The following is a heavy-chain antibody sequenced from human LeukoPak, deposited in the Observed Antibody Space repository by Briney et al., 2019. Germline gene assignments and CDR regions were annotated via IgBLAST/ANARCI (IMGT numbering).Heavy chain of an antibody. J-gene: IGHJ4*02. Sequence: PGGSLRLSCAASGFTFSSYSMNWVRQAPGKGLEGVSSISSSSSYIYYADSVKGRFTISRDNAKNSLYLQMNSLRAEDTAVYYCASIRGAYTFGGVKEDDYWGQGTLVTVSS. CDR3: ASIRGAYTFGGVKEDDY. CDR1: GFTFSSYS. V-gene: IGHV3-21*01. CDR2: ISSSSSYI. D-gene: IGHD3-16*01.